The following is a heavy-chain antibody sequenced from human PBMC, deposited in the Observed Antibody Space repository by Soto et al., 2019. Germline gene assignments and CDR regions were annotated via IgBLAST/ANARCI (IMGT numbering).Heavy chain of an antibody. V-gene: IGHV3-23*01. CDR3: ARNSGYDFWSGYLY. D-gene: IGHD3-3*01. J-gene: IGHJ4*02. Sequence: PVGSLRLSCAASGFTFNTYVMTWVRQAPGKGLEWVSSISGSGVTTKYADSVKGRFTISRDNSKNSLYLQMNSLSADDTAVYYCARNSGYDFWSGYLYWGQGSLVTVSS. CDR2: ISGSGVTT. CDR1: GFTFNTYV.